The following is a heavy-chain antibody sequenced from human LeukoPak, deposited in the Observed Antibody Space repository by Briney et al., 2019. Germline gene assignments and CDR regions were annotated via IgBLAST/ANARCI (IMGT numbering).Heavy chain of an antibody. J-gene: IGHJ4*02. CDR3: ARTRLHCSGGSCYGPATRYFDY. CDR1: GGSFSGYY. CDR2: INHGGST. V-gene: IGHV4-34*01. D-gene: IGHD2-15*01. Sequence: SETLSLTCAVYGGSFSGYYWSWIRQPPGKGLEWIGEINHGGSTNYNPSLKSRVTISVDTSKNQFSLKLSSVTAADTAVYYCARTRLHCSGGSCYGPATRYFDYWGQGTLVTVSS.